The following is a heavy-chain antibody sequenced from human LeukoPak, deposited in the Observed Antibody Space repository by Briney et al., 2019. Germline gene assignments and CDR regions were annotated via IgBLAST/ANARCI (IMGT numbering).Heavy chain of an antibody. V-gene: IGHV3-48*04. J-gene: IGHJ4*02. CDR3: ARVSFADGGYFDY. CDR2: ISSSGTTI. CDR1: GFTFSIYS. D-gene: IGHD2-15*01. Sequence: GGSLRLSCAASGFTFSIYSMNWVRQAPGKGLEWVSYISSSGTTIYYADSLKGRFTISRDNAKNSLYLQMNSLRAEDTAVYYCARVSFADGGYFDYWGQGSLVTVSS.